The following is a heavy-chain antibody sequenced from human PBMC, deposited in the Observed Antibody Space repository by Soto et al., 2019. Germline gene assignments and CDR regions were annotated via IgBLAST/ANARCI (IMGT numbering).Heavy chain of an antibody. CDR3: ATWGIAAAQNAFDI. V-gene: IGHV3-9*01. CDR2: ISWNSGSI. J-gene: IGHJ3*02. Sequence: SLKISCAASGFTFDDYAMHWVRQAPGKGLEWVSGISWNSGSIGYADSVKGRFTISRDNAKNSLYLQMNSLRAEDTALYYCATWGIAAAQNAFDIWGQGTMVTVSS. D-gene: IGHD6-13*01. CDR1: GFTFDDYA.